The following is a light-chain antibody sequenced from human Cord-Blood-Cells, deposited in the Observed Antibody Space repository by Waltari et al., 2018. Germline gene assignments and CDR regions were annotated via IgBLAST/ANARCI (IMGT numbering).Light chain of an antibody. J-gene: IGKJ2*03. V-gene: IGKV1-5*03. CDR3: QQYNSYSPYS. CDR1: QSISSW. Sequence: DIQMTHSPSTLSASVGDRVPITCRASQSISSWLAWYQQKPGKAPKLLIYKASSLESGVPSRFSGSGSGTEFTLTISSLQPDDFATYYCQQYNSYSPYSFGQGTKLEIK. CDR2: KAS.